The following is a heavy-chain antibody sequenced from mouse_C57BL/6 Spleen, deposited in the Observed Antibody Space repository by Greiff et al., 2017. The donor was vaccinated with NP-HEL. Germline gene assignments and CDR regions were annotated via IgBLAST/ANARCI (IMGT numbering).Heavy chain of an antibody. J-gene: IGHJ2*01. D-gene: IGHD1-1*01. Sequence: VQLQQSGAELVRPGTSVKMSCKASGYTFTNYWIGWAKQRPGHGLEWIGDIYPGGGYTNYNEKFKGKATLTADKSSRTADMQFSSLTSEDSAIYYWARGGDYYGSSPFDYWGQGTTLTVSS. V-gene: IGHV1-63*01. CDR1: GYTFTNYW. CDR2: IYPGGGYT. CDR3: ARGGDYYGSSPFDY.